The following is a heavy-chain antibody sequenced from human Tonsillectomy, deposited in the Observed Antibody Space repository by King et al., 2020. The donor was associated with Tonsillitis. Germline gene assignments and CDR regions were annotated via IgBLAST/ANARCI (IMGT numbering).Heavy chain of an antibody. V-gene: IGHV3-21*01. CDR1: GFTFSSYS. Sequence: VQLVESGGGLVKLGGSLRLSCAASGFTFSSYSMNWVRQAPGKGLEWVSSISSSSSYIYYADSVKGRFTISRDNAKNSLYLQMNSLRAEDTAVYYCARDPTRYCSGGSCYDSDYFDYWGQGTLVTVSS. CDR2: ISSSSSYI. CDR3: ARDPTRYCSGGSCYDSDYFDY. D-gene: IGHD2-15*01. J-gene: IGHJ4*02.